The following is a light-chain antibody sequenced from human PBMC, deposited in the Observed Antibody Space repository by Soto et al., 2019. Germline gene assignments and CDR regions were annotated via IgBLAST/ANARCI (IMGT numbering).Light chain of an antibody. Sequence: EIVLTQSPGTLSLSPGERATLSCRASQSVSSNYLAWYQQKPGQAPRLLIYGASSRATGIPDGFRGSGSGTDFTLTISRLEPEDFAVYYCQQYGSSPRTFGQGTKVEIK. CDR1: QSVSSNY. V-gene: IGKV3-20*01. CDR3: QQYGSSPRT. J-gene: IGKJ1*01. CDR2: GAS.